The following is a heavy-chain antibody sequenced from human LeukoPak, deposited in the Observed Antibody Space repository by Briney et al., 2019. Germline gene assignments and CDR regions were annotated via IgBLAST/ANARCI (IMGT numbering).Heavy chain of an antibody. D-gene: IGHD2-2*01. CDR3: VKGTSTKYYYYGMDV. J-gene: IGHJ6*02. V-gene: IGHV3-64D*06. Sequence: GGSLRVSCSASGFAFSNYATHWLRQAPGKGREYVAGINSNGGSTFYADSVKGRFTMSGDNSKNTLYLQMSSLRAEDTAVYYCVKGTSTKYYYYGMDVWGQGTTVTVSS. CDR2: INSNGGST. CDR1: GFAFSNYA.